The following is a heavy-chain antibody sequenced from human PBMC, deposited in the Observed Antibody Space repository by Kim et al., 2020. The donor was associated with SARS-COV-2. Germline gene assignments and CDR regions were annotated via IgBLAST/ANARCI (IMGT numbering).Heavy chain of an antibody. J-gene: IGHJ6*02. Sequence: GGSLRISCAGSGFTVSSNYMSWVRQAPGKGLEWVSIIYSGGSIYYADSVKGRFTISRDNSKNTGYLQMNSLRAEDTAVYYCATGGDMHYYGSGRFYGMTSGAKGPRSPSP. CDR3: ATGGDMHYYGSGRFYGMTS. V-gene: IGHV3-66*01. D-gene: IGHD3-10*01. CDR1: GFTVSSNY. CDR2: IYSGGSI.